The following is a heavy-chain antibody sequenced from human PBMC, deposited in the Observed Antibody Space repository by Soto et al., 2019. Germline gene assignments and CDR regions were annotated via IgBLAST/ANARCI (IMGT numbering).Heavy chain of an antibody. D-gene: IGHD2-2*01. V-gene: IGHV4-34*01. CDR2: INHSGST. CDR3: VTEGRYCTSTSCYGWWFDP. Sequence: PSETLSLSCSVYGGSFSDWSWIRQSPGKGLEWIGEINHSGSTHYNPSLKSRVTISLDTSKNQFSLKLSSVTAADTAVYYCVTEGRYCTSTSCYGWWFDPWGQGTLVT. CDR1: GGSFSD. J-gene: IGHJ5*02.